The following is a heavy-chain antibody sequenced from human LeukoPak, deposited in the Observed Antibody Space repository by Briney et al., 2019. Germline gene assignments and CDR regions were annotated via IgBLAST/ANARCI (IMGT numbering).Heavy chain of an antibody. Sequence: GGSLRLSCAASGFTFSSYGMHWVRQAPGKGRDWVAVISNDGSKKYYADSVKGRFTISRDNSKNTLSLQVSSLRTEDTAVYYCAKDRYSYAFEYSDSWGQGTLVTVSS. J-gene: IGHJ4*02. V-gene: IGHV3-30*18. CDR1: GFTFSSYG. CDR2: ISNDGSKK. CDR3: AKDRYSYAFEYSDS. D-gene: IGHD5-18*01.